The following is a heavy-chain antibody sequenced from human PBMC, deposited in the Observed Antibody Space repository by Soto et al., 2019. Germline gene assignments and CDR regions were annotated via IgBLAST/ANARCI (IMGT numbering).Heavy chain of an antibody. J-gene: IGHJ4*02. Sequence: GALRLPCSASGFNVGAFAVNWVRQAPGKGLEWVSGISVSDAFIYYADSVRGRFSISRDASENILYLQMNSLRVDDTALYYCTRETVAGITGLDYWGPGTLVTVYS. D-gene: IGHD1-20*01. CDR1: GFNVGAFA. CDR3: TRETVAGITGLDY. V-gene: IGHV3-23*01. CDR2: ISVSDAFI.